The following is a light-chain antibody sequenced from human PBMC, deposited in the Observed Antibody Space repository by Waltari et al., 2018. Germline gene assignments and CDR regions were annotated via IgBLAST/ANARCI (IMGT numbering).Light chain of an antibody. Sequence: DIQMTQSPSSLSASVGDRVTITCRASRSITTFLNWYQQKPGKAPELLISGASRLERGVPSRFIGSGSGTDFTLVISNLQSDDFATYFCEQTYDIPLTFGGGTKVEIK. CDR3: EQTYDIPLT. CDR2: GAS. CDR1: RSITTF. J-gene: IGKJ4*01. V-gene: IGKV1-39*01.